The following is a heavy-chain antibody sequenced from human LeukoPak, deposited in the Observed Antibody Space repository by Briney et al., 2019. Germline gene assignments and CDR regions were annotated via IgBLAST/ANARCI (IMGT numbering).Heavy chain of an antibody. D-gene: IGHD3-9*01. J-gene: IGHJ4*02. Sequence: GGSLRLSCAASGFTFSSYGMPWVRQAPGKGLEWVAVIWYDGSNKYYADSVKGRFTISRDNSKNTLYLQMNSLRAEDTAVYYCAREGFDWLSHAIDYWGQGTLVTVSS. CDR2: IWYDGSNK. V-gene: IGHV3-33*01. CDR3: AREGFDWLSHAIDY. CDR1: GFTFSSYG.